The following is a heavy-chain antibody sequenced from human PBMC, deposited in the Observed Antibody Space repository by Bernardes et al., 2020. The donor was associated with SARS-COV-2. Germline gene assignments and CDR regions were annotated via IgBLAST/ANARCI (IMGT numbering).Heavy chain of an antibody. CDR2: INPSGGST. D-gene: IGHD3-3*01. V-gene: IGHV1-46*01. CDR1: GYTFTSYY. CDR3: ARDGGGGPVTIFGVVTPGRGFDP. J-gene: IGHJ5*02. Sequence: ASVKVSCKASGYTFTSYYMHWVRQAPGQGLEWMGIINPSGGSTSYAQKFQGRVTMTRDTSTSTVYMELSSLRSEDTAVYYCARDGGGGPVTIFGVVTPGRGFDPWGQGTLVTVSS.